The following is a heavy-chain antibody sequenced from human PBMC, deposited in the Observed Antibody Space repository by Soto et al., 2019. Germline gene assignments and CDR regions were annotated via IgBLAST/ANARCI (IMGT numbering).Heavy chain of an antibody. CDR2: IRSKAYGGTT. J-gene: IGHJ6*02. CDR1: GFPFGDYA. CDR3: TRVTEHYYYYGMDV. Sequence: SLRLSCTASGFPFGDYAMSWFRQAPGKGLEWVGFIRSKAYGGTTEYAASVKGRFTISRDDSKSIAYLQMNSLKTEDTAVYYCTRVTEHYYYYGMDVWGQGTTVTVSS. V-gene: IGHV3-49*03.